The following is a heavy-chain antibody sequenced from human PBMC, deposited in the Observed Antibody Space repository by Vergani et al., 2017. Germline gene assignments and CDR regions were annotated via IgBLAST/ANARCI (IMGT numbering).Heavy chain of an antibody. J-gene: IGHJ5*02. CDR1: GGSITYGAFY. Sequence: LQLQESGPGLVKPSETLSLTCTVSGGSITYGAFYWGWIRQSPGKGLEWIGSIYYSENKFYNPSLESRVTLSIDTTKNQFSLKLNSVTAADTAVYYCGRVADFYGLGSRLLDLWGQGILVTVSS. CDR3: GRVADFYGLGSRLLDL. V-gene: IGHV4-39*07. CDR2: IYYSENK. D-gene: IGHD3-10*01.